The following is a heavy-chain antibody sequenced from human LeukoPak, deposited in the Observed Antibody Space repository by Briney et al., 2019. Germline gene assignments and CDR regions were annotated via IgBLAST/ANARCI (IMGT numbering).Heavy chain of an antibody. Sequence: LSLTCAVSGGSISSGGYSWSWIRQAPGKGLEWVSYISSSGHTIYYADSVKGRFTVPRDNAKNSLYLQMNSPRAEDTAVYYCARELLSGDPSIGNWGQGTLVTVSS. D-gene: IGHD7-27*01. J-gene: IGHJ4*02. CDR1: GGSISSGGYS. V-gene: IGHV3-11*01. CDR2: ISSSGHTI. CDR3: ARELLSGDPSIGN.